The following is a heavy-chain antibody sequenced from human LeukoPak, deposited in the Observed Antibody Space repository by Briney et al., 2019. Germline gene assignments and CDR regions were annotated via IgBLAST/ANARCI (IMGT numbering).Heavy chain of an antibody. CDR1: GGSISSGDYY. V-gene: IGHV4-30-4*08. Sequence: SETLSLTCTVSGGSISSGDYYWSWIRQPPGKGLEGIGYIYYSGSTYYNPSLKSRVTISVDTSKNQFSLKLSPVTAADTAVYYCARGDYYYGSGSYYSPTFDYWGQGTLVTVSS. J-gene: IGHJ4*02. D-gene: IGHD3-10*01. CDR2: IYYSGST. CDR3: ARGDYYYGSGSYYSPTFDY.